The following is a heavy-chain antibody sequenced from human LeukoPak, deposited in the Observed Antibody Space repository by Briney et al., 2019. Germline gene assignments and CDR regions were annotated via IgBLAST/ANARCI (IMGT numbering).Heavy chain of an antibody. V-gene: IGHV3-7*01. D-gene: IGHD2-21*02. Sequence: GGSLRLSCVASRFTFSNYWMSWVRQAPGKGLEWVANINQDGSKKVYADSMKGRFTISRDNAKESLYLQLNSLRADDTAVYYCAKWGPHCVGDYCPALDYWGQGTLVTVSS. CDR3: AKWGPHCVGDYCPALDY. CDR1: RFTFSNYW. CDR2: INQDGSKK. J-gene: IGHJ4*02.